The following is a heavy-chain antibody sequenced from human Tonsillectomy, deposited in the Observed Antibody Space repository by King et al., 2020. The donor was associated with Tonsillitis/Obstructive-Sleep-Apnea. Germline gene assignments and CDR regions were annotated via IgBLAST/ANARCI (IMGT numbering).Heavy chain of an antibody. Sequence: QLVQSGAEVKKPGSSVKVSCKASGGTFSNSAISWVRQAPGQGLEWMGGIIPIFGAANYAQKFQGRVTITADVSTNTAYMELSSLRSEDTAVYYCAGKSGSYYYYYMDVWGKGTTVTVSS. V-gene: IGHV1-69*01. J-gene: IGHJ6*03. CDR3: AGKSGSYYYYYMDV. CDR1: GGTFSNSA. CDR2: IIPIFGAA. D-gene: IGHD1-26*01.